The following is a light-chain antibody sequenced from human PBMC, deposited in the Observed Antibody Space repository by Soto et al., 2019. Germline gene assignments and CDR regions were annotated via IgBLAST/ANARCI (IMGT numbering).Light chain of an antibody. CDR2: GAS. CDR1: QGISSF. J-gene: IGKJ5*01. V-gene: IGKV1-27*01. CDR3: QKYSSVIT. Sequence: DIPMTQSPSSLSASVGDRVTITCRASQGISSFVAWYQQKPGKVPRLLISGASTLQSGVPSRFSGSGSGTDLTLTITSLQPEDVATYYCQKYSSVITFGQGTRLEIK.